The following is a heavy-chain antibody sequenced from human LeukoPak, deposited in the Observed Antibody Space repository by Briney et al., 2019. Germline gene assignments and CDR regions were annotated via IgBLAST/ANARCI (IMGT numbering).Heavy chain of an antibody. CDR3: SRDDYYYDSSLYFQH. J-gene: IGHJ1*01. CDR1: GFTFSSYS. V-gene: IGHV3-21*01. D-gene: IGHD3-22*01. CDR2: ISSSSSYI. Sequence: GGSLRLSCAASGFTFSSYSMNWIRQAPGKGLEWVSSISSSSSYICYADSVKGRFTISRDNAKNSLYLQMNSLRAEDTAVYYCSRDDYYYDSSLYFQHWGQGTLVSVSS.